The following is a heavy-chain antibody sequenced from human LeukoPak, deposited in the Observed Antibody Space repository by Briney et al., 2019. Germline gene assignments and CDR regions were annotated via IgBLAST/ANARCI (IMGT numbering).Heavy chain of an antibody. CDR3: ARLLRVGYCSTTTCNWFDP. Sequence: SETLSLTCSVSGGSISSYYWSWIRQPAGKGLEWIGRISSSGSTYYSPSLKSRVTISVDTSKNQFSLKLSSVTAADTAVYYCARLLRVGYCSTTTCNWFDPWGQGTLVTVSS. D-gene: IGHD2-2*03. CDR2: ISSSGST. J-gene: IGHJ5*02. V-gene: IGHV4-4*07. CDR1: GGSISSYY.